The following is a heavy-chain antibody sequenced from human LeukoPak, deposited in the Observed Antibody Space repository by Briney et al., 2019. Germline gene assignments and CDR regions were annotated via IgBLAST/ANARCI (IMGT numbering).Heavy chain of an antibody. Sequence: TGGSLRLSCAASGFTFSSYAMSWVRQAPGKGLEWVANIKQDGSDKYYVDSVKGRLTISRDNAKNSLYLQMNSLRAEDTAVYYCAREPYYYDSSGHDYWGQGTLVTVSS. CDR2: IKQDGSDK. CDR3: AREPYYYDSSGHDY. CDR1: GFTFSSYA. J-gene: IGHJ4*02. V-gene: IGHV3-7*01. D-gene: IGHD3-22*01.